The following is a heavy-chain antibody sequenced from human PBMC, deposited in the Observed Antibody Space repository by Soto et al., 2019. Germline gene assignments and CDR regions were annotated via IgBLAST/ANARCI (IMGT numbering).Heavy chain of an antibody. CDR3: ARQGSYGGNSYGALDI. V-gene: IGHV3-7*01. CDR1: GFTLNNYW. CDR2: IKQDGSEK. Sequence: EVQLVESGGGLVQPGGSLRLSCEASGFTLNNYWMNWVRQAPGKGLEWMANIKQDGSEKYYVDSVKGRFTISRDKAKNSLYLQMNSLRAEDTAVYYCARQGSYGGNSYGALDIWGQGTMVTVSS. J-gene: IGHJ3*02. D-gene: IGHD2-21*02.